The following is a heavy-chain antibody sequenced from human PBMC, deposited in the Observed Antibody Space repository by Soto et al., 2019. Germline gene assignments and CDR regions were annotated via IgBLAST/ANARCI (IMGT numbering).Heavy chain of an antibody. CDR2: INAGNGNT. CDR3: ERGLRTTGAFDI. CDR1: GYTFTSYA. Sequence: ASVKVSCKASGYTFTSYAMHWVRQAPGQRLEWMGWINAGNGNTKYSQKFQGRVTITRDTSASTAYMELSSLRSEDTAVYYCERGLRTTGAFDIWGQGTMVTVSS. V-gene: IGHV1-3*01. J-gene: IGHJ3*02. D-gene: IGHD4-4*01.